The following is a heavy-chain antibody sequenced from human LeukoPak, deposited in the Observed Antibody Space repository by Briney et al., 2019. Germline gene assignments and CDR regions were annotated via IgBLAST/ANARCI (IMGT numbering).Heavy chain of an antibody. Sequence: ASVKVSCKASGYTFTGYYMHWVRQAPGQGLEWMGWTNPNSGGTNYAQKFQGRVTMTRDTSISTAYMELSRLRSDDTAVYYCARESPAASEFDYWGQGTLVTVSS. V-gene: IGHV1-2*02. CDR3: ARESPAASEFDY. CDR2: TNPNSGGT. CDR1: GYTFTGYY. D-gene: IGHD2-2*01. J-gene: IGHJ4*02.